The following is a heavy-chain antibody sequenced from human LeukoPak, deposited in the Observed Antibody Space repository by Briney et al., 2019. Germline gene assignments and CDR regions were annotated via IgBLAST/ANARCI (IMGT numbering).Heavy chain of an antibody. CDR2: FDPEDGET. CDR3: ATDPGIAAAGKN. D-gene: IGHD6-13*01. J-gene: IGHJ4*02. V-gene: IGHV1-24*01. CDR1: GYTLTELS. Sequence: ASVKVSCKVSGYTLTELSMHWARQAPGKGLEWMGGFDPEDGETIYAQKFQGRVTMTEDTSTDTAYMELSSLRSEDTAVYYCATDPGIAAAGKNWGQGTLVTVSS.